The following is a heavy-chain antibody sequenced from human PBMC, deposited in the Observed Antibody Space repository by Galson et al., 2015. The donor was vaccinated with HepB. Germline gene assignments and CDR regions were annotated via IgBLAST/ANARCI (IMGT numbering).Heavy chain of an antibody. J-gene: IGHJ4*02. D-gene: IGHD6-19*01. CDR2: ISYDGSNK. Sequence: SLRLSCAASGFTFSSYGMHWVRQAPGTGLEWVAVISYDGSNKYYADSVKGRFTISRDNSKNTLYLQMNSLRAEDTAVYYCAKDLNPFLQWLREGNCFDYWGQGTLVTVSS. V-gene: IGHV3-30*18. CDR3: AKDLNPFLQWLREGNCFDY. CDR1: GFTFSSYG.